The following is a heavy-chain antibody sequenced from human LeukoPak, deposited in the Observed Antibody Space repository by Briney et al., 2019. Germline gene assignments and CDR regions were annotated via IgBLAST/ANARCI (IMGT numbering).Heavy chain of an antibody. V-gene: IGHV4-61*01. CDR3: ARERFLENWFDP. D-gene: IGHD3-3*01. J-gene: IGHJ5*02. Sequence: PSETLSLTCTVSGGSISSSSYYWSWIRQPPGKGLEWIGYIYYSGSTNYNPSLKSRVTISVDTSKNQFSLKLSSVTAADTAVYYCARERFLENWFDPWGQGTLVTVSS. CDR2: IYYSGST. CDR1: GGSISSSSYY.